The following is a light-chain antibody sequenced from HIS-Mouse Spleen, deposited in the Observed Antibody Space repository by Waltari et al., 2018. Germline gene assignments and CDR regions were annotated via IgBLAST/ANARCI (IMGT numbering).Light chain of an antibody. CDR1: SSAVGRYNL. CDR3: CSYAGSSTWV. Sequence: QSALTQPASVSGSPGQSIPISCTGPSSAVGRYNLVSWYQQHPGKAPKLMIYEGSKRPSGVSNRFSGSKSGNTASLTISGRQAEDEADYYCCSYAGSSTWVFGGGTKLTVL. CDR2: EGS. J-gene: IGLJ3*02. V-gene: IGLV2-23*01.